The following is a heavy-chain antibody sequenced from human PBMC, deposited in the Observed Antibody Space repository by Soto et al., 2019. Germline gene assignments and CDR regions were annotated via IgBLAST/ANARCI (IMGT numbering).Heavy chain of an antibody. D-gene: IGHD4-17*01. Sequence: ESGPTLVNPTQTLTLTCTFSGFSLSTSGVGVGWIRQPPGKALEWLALIYWNDDKRYSPSLKSRLTITKDTSKNQVVLTMTNMDPVDTATYYCAHVPTTVTRERTYYYYYGMDVWGQGTTVTVSS. CDR1: GFSLSTSGVG. CDR2: IYWNDDK. J-gene: IGHJ6*02. V-gene: IGHV2-5*01. CDR3: AHVPTTVTRERTYYYYYGMDV.